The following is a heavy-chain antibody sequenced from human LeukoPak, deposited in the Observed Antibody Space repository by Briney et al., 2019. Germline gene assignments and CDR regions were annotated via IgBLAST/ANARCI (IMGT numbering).Heavy chain of an antibody. V-gene: IGHV4-61*02. D-gene: IGHD6-19*01. J-gene: IGHJ4*02. Sequence: PSQTLSLTCTVSGGSISSGSYYWSWIRQPAGKGLEWIGRIYTSGSTNYNPSLKSRVTISVDTSKNQFSLKLRSVTAADTAVYYCARQWPTAFDYWGQGTLVTVSS. CDR1: GGSISSGSYY. CDR2: IYTSGST. CDR3: ARQWPTAFDY.